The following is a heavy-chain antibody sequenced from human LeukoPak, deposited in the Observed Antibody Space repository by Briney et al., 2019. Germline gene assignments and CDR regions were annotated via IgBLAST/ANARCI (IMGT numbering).Heavy chain of an antibody. CDR3: ARERALEAFDI. J-gene: IGHJ3*02. V-gene: IGHV1-69*05. Sequence: ASVKVSCKTSGETFSNYAISWVRPAPGQGLEWMGGIIPIFGRANYAQKHQGRVTMTTDESTNTAYMELSSLRSEDTAVYYCARERALEAFDIRGQGTMGTVSS. CDR1: GETFSNYA. CDR2: IIPIFGRA.